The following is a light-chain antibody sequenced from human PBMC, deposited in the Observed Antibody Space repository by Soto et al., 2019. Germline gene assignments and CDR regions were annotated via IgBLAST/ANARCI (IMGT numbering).Light chain of an antibody. CDR1: QSISTY. V-gene: IGKV1-39*01. CDR2: GVS. Sequence: DIQMTQSPSSLSASVGDRVNITCRTSQSISTYLNWYQQKPGKAPKLLIYGVSSLESGIPSRFSGGGSGTEFSLTISSLQPEDFAVYYCQQSYSTPPTFGQGTKVEIK. J-gene: IGKJ2*01. CDR3: QQSYSTPPT.